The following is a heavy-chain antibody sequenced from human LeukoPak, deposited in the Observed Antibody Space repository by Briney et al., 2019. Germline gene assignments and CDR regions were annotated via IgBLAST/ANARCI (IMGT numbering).Heavy chain of an antibody. D-gene: IGHD5-12*01. J-gene: IGHJ4*02. CDR3: ARERYSGYLDY. CDR2: IYYSGST. CDR1: GGSISSSSYY. Sequence: KSSETLSLTCTVSGGSISSSSYYWGWIRQPPGKGLEWIGYIYYSGSTYYNPSLKSRVTISVDTSKNQFSLKLSSVTAADTAVYYCARERYSGYLDYWGQGTLVTVSS. V-gene: IGHV4-30-4*08.